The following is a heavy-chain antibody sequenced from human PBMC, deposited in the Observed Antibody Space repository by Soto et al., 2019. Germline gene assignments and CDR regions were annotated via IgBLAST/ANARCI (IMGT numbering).Heavy chain of an antibody. CDR1: GFTVSSNY. Sequence: EVQLVETGGGLIQPGGSLRLSCAASGFTVSSNYMSWVRQAPGKGLEWVSVIYSGGGTYYADSVKGRFNISRDNSKNTLYHQMNSLRDEDTAVYYCARDGGGRAAAGAADYSYYYGMDVWGQGPTVTVCS. D-gene: IGHD6-13*01. V-gene: IGHV3-53*02. CDR3: ARDGGGRAAAGAADYSYYYGMDV. J-gene: IGHJ6*02. CDR2: IYSGGGT.